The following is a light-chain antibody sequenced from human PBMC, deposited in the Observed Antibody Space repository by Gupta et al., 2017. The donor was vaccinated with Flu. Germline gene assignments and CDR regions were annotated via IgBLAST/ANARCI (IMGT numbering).Light chain of an antibody. CDR1: LFSVRF. J-gene: IGLJ2*01. CDR3: RACYSGTTV. Sequence: CSGTLFSVRFLCWFQKKAGHTPLMVIYDNTRRPSGIPERFSGSQSGGKSVLTITGAQPKDEGDYYCRACYSGTTVFGGGTKVTVL. V-gene: IGLV3-1*01. CDR2: DNT.